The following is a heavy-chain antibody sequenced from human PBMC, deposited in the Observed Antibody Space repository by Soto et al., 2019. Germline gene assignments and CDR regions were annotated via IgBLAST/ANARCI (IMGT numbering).Heavy chain of an antibody. Sequence: QVQLVESGGGVVQPGRSLRLSCAASGFTFSSYGMHWVRQAPGKGLEWVAVIWYDGSNKYYADSVKGRFNISRDNSKNTLYLQMNSLRAEDTAVYYCARVDDYGDYGVAFDIWGQGTMVTVSS. V-gene: IGHV3-33*01. CDR2: IWYDGSNK. CDR3: ARVDDYGDYGVAFDI. D-gene: IGHD4-17*01. CDR1: GFTFSSYG. J-gene: IGHJ3*02.